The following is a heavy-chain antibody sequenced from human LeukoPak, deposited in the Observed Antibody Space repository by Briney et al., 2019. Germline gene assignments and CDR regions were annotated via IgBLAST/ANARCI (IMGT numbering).Heavy chain of an antibody. Sequence: SETLSLTCTVSGGSISTYYWSWIRQPPGEGLEWIGYIYYSGSTKYNPSLKSRVTISVDTSKNQFSLKLSSVTAADTAVYYCARVAAYYYYYMDVWGKGTTVTVSS. CDR2: IYYSGST. V-gene: IGHV4-59*01. CDR3: ARVAAYYYYYMDV. D-gene: IGHD6-13*01. J-gene: IGHJ6*03. CDR1: GGSISTYY.